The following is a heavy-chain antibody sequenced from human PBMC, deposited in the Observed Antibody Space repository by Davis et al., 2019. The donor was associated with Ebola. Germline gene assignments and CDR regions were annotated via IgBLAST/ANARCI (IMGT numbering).Heavy chain of an antibody. J-gene: IGHJ4*02. CDR1: GFTFSPYS. Sequence: PGGSLRLSCAASGFTFSPYSMNWVRQAPGKGLEWVSYITSASTTIHYADSVKGRFTISRDNAKNSVYLQMNSLRAEDTAVYYCARDFESGIQLWLPIFDYWGQGTLVTVSS. CDR2: ITSASTTI. D-gene: IGHD5-18*01. V-gene: IGHV3-48*01. CDR3: ARDFESGIQLWLPIFDY.